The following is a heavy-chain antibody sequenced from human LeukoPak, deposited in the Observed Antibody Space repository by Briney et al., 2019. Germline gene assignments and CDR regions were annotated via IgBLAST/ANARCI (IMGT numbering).Heavy chain of an antibody. CDR3: ARTLQPYTSSWYFDR. CDR1: GGSFSGYY. J-gene: IGHJ4*02. Sequence: SETLSLTCAVYGGSFSGYYWSWIRQPPGKGLEWIGYIYYSGSTKYNPSLKSRVTISVDTTNNQFSLRLSSVTAADTAVYYCARTLQPYTSSWYFDRWGQGTLVTVSS. D-gene: IGHD6-13*01. V-gene: IGHV4-59*01. CDR2: IYYSGST.